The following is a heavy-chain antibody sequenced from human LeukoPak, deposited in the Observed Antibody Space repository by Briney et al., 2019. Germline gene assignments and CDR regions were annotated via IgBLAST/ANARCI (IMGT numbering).Heavy chain of an antibody. CDR1: GYTLTELS. Sequence: GASVKVSCKVSGYTLTELSMHWVRQAPGKGIEWMGGFDPEDGETIYAQKFQGRVTMTEDTSTDTAYMELSSLRSEDTAVYYCATDLGYCSSTSCYRAPDYWGQGTLVTVSS. CDR3: ATDLGYCSSTSCYRAPDY. J-gene: IGHJ4*02. D-gene: IGHD2-2*01. V-gene: IGHV1-24*01. CDR2: FDPEDGET.